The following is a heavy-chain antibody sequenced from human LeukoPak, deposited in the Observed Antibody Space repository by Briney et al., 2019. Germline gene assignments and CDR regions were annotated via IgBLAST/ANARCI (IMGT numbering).Heavy chain of an antibody. Sequence: SETLSLTCTVSDGSISSYYWSWIRQPPGKGLEWIGYIYYSGSTNYNPSLKSRVTISVDTSKNQFSLKLSSVTAADTAVYYCARQGYYDSSGYYGPYFDYWGQGTLVTVSS. V-gene: IGHV4-59*08. CDR3: ARQGYYDSSGYYGPYFDY. J-gene: IGHJ4*02. CDR2: IYYSGST. D-gene: IGHD3-22*01. CDR1: DGSISSYY.